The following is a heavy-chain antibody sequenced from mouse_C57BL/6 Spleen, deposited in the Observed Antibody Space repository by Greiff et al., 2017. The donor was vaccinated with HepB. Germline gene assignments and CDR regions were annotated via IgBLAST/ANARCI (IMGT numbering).Heavy chain of an antibody. CDR1: GYTFTDYY. V-gene: IGHV1-26*01. D-gene: IGHD2-2*01. CDR3: ASQGVYYGYDPFAY. CDR2: INPNNGGT. J-gene: IGHJ3*01. Sequence: VQLQQSGPELVKPGASVKISCKASGYTFTDYYMNWVKQSHGKSLEWIGDINPNNGGTSYNQKFKGKATLTVDKSSSTAYMELRSLTSEDSAVYYCASQGVYYGYDPFAYWGQGTLVTVSA.